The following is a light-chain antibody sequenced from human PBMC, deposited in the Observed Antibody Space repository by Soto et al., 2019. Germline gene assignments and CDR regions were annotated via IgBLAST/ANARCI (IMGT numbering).Light chain of an antibody. Sequence: DIQMTQSPSSVSASVGDRVIITCRASQGISSWLAWYQQKPGKAPNLLDYTASSLQSGVPSKFSGSGFGTDFTFTFSGLQPEDVGTYYCQQAGIFPLTFGGGTKVDIK. J-gene: IGKJ4*01. CDR1: QGISSW. CDR2: TAS. CDR3: QQAGIFPLT. V-gene: IGKV1-12*01.